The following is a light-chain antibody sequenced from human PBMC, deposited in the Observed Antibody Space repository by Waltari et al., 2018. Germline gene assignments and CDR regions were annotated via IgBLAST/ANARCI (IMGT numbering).Light chain of an antibody. CDR3: AAWDDSLNGVV. V-gene: IGLV1-44*01. CDR2: SNN. CDR1: SSNIGSNT. J-gene: IGLJ2*01. Sequence: QSVLTQPPSASGTPGQRVTISCSGSSSNIGSNTVNWYQQRPRTAPKLLIYSNNRRPSGVPDRFSGSKSGTSASLAISGLQSEDEADYYCAAWDDSLNGVVFGGGTKLTVL.